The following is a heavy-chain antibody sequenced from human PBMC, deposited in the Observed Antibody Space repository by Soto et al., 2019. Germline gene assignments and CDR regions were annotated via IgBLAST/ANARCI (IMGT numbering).Heavy chain of an antibody. CDR2: MYSGGST. D-gene: IGHD3-22*01. Sequence: EVHLVETGGGLIQPGGSLRLSCAASGFTVSSNYMSWVRQAPGKGLECVSVMYSGGSTYYADSVKGRFTISRDTSKNPLYLPMNSLRAEDTAVYYCARDSGSSGYYYFDYWGQGTLVTVSS. CDR1: GFTVSSNY. J-gene: IGHJ4*02. CDR3: ARDSGSSGYYYFDY. V-gene: IGHV3-53*02.